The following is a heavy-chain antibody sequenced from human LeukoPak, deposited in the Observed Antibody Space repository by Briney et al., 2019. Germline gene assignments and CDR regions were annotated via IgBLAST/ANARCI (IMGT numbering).Heavy chain of an antibody. CDR2: IRQDGSQK. Sequence: GGPLRLSCAASGFTFSSYWMSWVRQAPGKGLEWVATIRQDGSQKYYVDSVEGRFTISRDNAKNSLYLQMNSLRAEDTAVYYCARESGSVTSEVDFDYWGQGTLVTVSS. V-gene: IGHV3-7*01. J-gene: IGHJ4*02. CDR3: ARESGSVTSEVDFDY. D-gene: IGHD4-17*01. CDR1: GFTFSSYW.